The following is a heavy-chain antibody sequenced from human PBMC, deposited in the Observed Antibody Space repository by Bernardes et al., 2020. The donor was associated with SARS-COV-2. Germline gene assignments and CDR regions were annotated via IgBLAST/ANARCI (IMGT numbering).Heavy chain of an antibody. CDR1: GYTFTDYY. V-gene: IGHV1-2*06. D-gene: IGHD2-2*01. Sequence: ASVKVSCKASGYTFTDYYMHWVRQAPGQGLAWMGRINPKTGGTNYAQKLQGRVTMTRDTSISTAYMDLSGLRSDDTALYYCARVQLLPNDVFDIWGQGTVVTVSP. J-gene: IGHJ3*02. CDR3: ARVQLLPNDVFDI. CDR2: INPKTGGT.